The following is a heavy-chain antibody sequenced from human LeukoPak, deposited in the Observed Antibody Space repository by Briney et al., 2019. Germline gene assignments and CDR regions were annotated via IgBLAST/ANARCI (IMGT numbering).Heavy chain of an antibody. CDR3: ALATIFGAYYYYYYMDV. V-gene: IGHV3-53*01. D-gene: IGHD5-12*01. Sequence: GGSLRLSCAASGFTLSSNYMSWVRQAPGKGLEGVSVIYSGGSTYYADSVKGRFTISRDNSKNTLYLQMNSLRAEDTAVYYCALATIFGAYYYYYYMDVWGKGTTVTVSS. CDR1: GFTLSSNY. CDR2: IYSGGST. J-gene: IGHJ6*03.